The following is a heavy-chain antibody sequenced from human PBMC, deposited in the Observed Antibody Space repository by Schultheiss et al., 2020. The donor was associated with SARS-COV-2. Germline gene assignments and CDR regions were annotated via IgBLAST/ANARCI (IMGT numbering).Heavy chain of an antibody. J-gene: IGHJ4*02. D-gene: IGHD1-1*01. CDR1: GFTFSSYA. Sequence: GESLKISCAASGFTFSSYAMSWVRQAPGKGLEWVSYISSSGSTIYYADSVKGRFTISRDNAKNSLYLQMNSLRAEDTAVYYCARVPGTVTDYWGQGTLVTVSS. CDR2: ISSSGSTI. CDR3: ARVPGTVTDY. V-gene: IGHV3-48*04.